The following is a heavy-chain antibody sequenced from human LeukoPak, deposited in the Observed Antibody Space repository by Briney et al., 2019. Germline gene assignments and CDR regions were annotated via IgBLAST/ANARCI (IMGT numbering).Heavy chain of an antibody. D-gene: IGHD3-3*01. Sequence: XAMSWVRQXXXXGLEWVSAISGSGGSTYYADSVKGRFTISRDNSKNTLYLQMNSLRAEDTAVYYCAKSRRQLRFLEWSSFDYWGQGTLVTVSS. J-gene: IGHJ4*02. V-gene: IGHV3-23*01. CDR2: ISGSGGST. CDR1: XA. CDR3: AKSRRQLRFLEWSSFDY.